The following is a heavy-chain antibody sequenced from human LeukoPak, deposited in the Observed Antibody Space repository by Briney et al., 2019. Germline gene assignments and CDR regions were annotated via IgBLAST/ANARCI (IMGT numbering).Heavy chain of an antibody. CDR1: GGSIRNYY. CDR3: ARRHQNDAFDI. J-gene: IGHJ3*02. V-gene: IGHV4-38-2*02. Sequence: PSETLSLTCTASGGSIRNYYWNWIRQPPGKGLEWIGSIYHSGSTYYNPSLKSRVTISVDTSRNQFSLKLSSVTAADTAVYYCARRHQNDAFDIWGQGTMVTVSS. CDR2: IYHSGST.